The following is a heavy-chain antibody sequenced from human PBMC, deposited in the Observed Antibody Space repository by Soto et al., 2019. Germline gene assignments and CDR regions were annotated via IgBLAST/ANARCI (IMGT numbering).Heavy chain of an antibody. V-gene: IGHV4-59*01. CDR3: ARTYCTTTACQAHGIDV. Sequence: PSETLSLTCTVSGVSISSSYWSWLRQSPGTELEWIGYIYYTGTTNYNPSLKRRVTISLDTAKNQFSLNVNSLTTADTAVYFCARTYCTTTACQAHGIDVWGQGTTVTVSS. J-gene: IGHJ6*02. CDR1: GVSISSSY. D-gene: IGHD4-4*01. CDR2: IYYTGTT.